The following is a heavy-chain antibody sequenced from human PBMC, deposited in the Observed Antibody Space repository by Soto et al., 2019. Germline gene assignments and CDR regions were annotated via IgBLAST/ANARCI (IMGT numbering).Heavy chain of an antibody. Sequence: QVQLVESGGDLAKPGGSLSLSCAAFGYTFSDYYWSWIPQAPGTGREWISYIVTSITKIYYADSGKGRFTISRDNGKNSLFLEMNSLRVEDTAVYFCASHYDLWSGYLSPVDYWGQGTLVTVSS. J-gene: IGHJ4*02. D-gene: IGHD3-3*01. CDR2: IVTSITKI. V-gene: IGHV3-11*01. CDR3: ASHYDLWSGYLSPVDY. CDR1: GYTFSDYY.